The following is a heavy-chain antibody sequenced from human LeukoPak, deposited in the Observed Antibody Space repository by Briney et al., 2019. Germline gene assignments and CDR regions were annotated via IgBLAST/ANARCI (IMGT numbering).Heavy chain of an antibody. V-gene: IGHV3-49*04. J-gene: IGHJ3*02. D-gene: IGHD2-2*01. CDR1: GFTFGHYA. CDR2: IRSQAYGGTI. Sequence: PGGSLRLSCTGSGFTFGHYALAWVRQAPGMGLEWLGFIRSQAYGGTIEYAASVKGRFSISRDNSKSIADLQINSLKTEDTAVYYCARGGDFGVPAPLGIDAFDIWGQGTMVTVSS. CDR3: ARGGDFGVPAPLGIDAFDI.